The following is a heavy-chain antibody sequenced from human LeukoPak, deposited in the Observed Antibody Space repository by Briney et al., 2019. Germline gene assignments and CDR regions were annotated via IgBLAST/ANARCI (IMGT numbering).Heavy chain of an antibody. J-gene: IGHJ4*02. Sequence: PGRSLRLSCAASGFTFSSYGMHWVRQAPGKGLEWVAVIWYDGSNKYYADSVKGRFTISRDNSKNTLYLQMNSLRAEDTAVYYCAKGTGIAAAGTFGYWGQGTLVTVSS. V-gene: IGHV3-33*06. CDR1: GFTFSSYG. CDR2: IWYDGSNK. D-gene: IGHD6-13*01. CDR3: AKGTGIAAAGTFGY.